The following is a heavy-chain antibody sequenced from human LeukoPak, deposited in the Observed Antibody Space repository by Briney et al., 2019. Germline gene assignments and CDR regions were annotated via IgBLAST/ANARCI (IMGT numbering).Heavy chain of an antibody. J-gene: IGHJ5*02. CDR1: GFTFNSYA. Sequence: PGASLRLSCAASGFTFNSYAMSWVRQAPGKGLEWVSAISGSGGSTYYADSVKGRFTISRDNSKNTLYLQMNSLGAEDTAVYYCAKGHCSSTSCYLSWFDPWGQGTLVTVSS. D-gene: IGHD2-2*01. CDR3: AKGHCSSTSCYLSWFDP. V-gene: IGHV3-23*01. CDR2: ISGSGGST.